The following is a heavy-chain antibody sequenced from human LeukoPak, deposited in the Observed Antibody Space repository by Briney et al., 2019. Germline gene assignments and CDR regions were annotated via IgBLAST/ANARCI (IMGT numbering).Heavy chain of an antibody. CDR1: AFIFSGHW. V-gene: IGHV3-7*03. CDR2: IKEDGSER. Sequence: GGSLRLSCEGSAFIFSGHWMNWVRQTPGKGLEWVASIKEDGSERQYVDSVKGRFSISRDNTKGSLFLQLNSLRAEDAAVYYCARSNSFYYDSWGQGTLVTVSS. CDR3: ARSNSFYYDS. D-gene: IGHD3-16*01. J-gene: IGHJ5*02.